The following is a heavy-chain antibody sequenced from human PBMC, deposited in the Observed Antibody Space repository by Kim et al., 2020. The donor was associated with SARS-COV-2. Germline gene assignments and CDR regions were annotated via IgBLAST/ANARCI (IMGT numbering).Heavy chain of an antibody. CDR1: GFTFSSYA. D-gene: IGHD2-2*01. Sequence: GGSLRLSCAASGFTFSSYAMSWVRQAPGKGLEWVSAISGSGGSTYYADSVKGRFTISRDNSKNTLYLQMNSLRAEDTAVYYCAKELIVVVPAAMPGCWFDPWGQGTLVTVSS. CDR3: AKELIVVVPAAMPGCWFDP. J-gene: IGHJ5*02. CDR2: ISGSGGST. V-gene: IGHV3-23*01.